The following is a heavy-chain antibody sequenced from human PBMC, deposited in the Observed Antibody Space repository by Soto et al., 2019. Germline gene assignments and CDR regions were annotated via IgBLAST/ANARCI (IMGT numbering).Heavy chain of an antibody. D-gene: IGHD1-26*01. Sequence: EVRLVETGGGLIHPGGSLRLSCAASAFTVSDNQMSWVRQAPGKGLEWVSLIQGGGGTYYADSVKGRFTISRDSSKNTLYLQMNRLRAEDTAMYYCAIGTNSSYWGQGTLVTVSS. CDR3: AIGTNSSY. V-gene: IGHV3-53*02. CDR1: AFTVSDNQ. CDR2: IQGGGGT. J-gene: IGHJ4*02.